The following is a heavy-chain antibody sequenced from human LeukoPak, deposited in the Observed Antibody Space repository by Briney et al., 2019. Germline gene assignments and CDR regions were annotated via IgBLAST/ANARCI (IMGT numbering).Heavy chain of an antibody. CDR3: AKDDVDTVY. CDR1: GFTFSSYE. CDR2: ISSSGSTT. V-gene: IGHV3-48*03. Sequence: GGSPRLSCAASGFTFSSYEMNWVRQAPGKGLEWVSYISSSGSTTYYADSVKGRFTISRDNSKNTLYLQMNSLRAEDTAVYYCAKDDVDTVYWGQGTLVTVSS. J-gene: IGHJ4*02. D-gene: IGHD5-18*01.